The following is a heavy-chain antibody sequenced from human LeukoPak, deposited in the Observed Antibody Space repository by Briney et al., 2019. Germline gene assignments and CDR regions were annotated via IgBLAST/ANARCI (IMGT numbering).Heavy chain of an antibody. Sequence: SETLSLTCTVTGDSISSHYWTWIRQSPGKGLEWIAYFYYSGNTRYNPSLRSRITMSADTSKNHLSLKLSSVTAADTAVYYSARRVEECSSTTCYAYFDPWGQGAQVTVSS. CDR1: GDSISSHY. J-gene: IGHJ5*02. D-gene: IGHD2-2*01. CDR3: ARRVEECSSTTCYAYFDP. CDR2: FYYSGNT. V-gene: IGHV4-59*08.